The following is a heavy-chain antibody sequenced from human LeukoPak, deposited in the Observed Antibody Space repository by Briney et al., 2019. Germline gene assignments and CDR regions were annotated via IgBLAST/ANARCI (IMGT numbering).Heavy chain of an antibody. V-gene: IGHV4-59*08. CDR2: IDYSGNT. Sequence: SETLSLTCTVSAISSYHWSWIRQPPGKGLEYIGYIDYSGNTNYNPSLESRVIISVDTSKKQFSLKLSSVTAADTAVYYCARYGSGSYGPHAFDIWGQGTMVTVSS. CDR1: AISSYH. D-gene: IGHD1-26*01. J-gene: IGHJ3*02. CDR3: ARYGSGSYGPHAFDI.